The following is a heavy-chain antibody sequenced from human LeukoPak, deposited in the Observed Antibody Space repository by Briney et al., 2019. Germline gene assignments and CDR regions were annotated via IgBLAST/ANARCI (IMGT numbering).Heavy chain of an antibody. CDR3: AKDLGATIYYFDY. CDR1: GFTFSSYA. J-gene: IGHJ4*02. D-gene: IGHD1-26*01. CDR2: ISGSGGST. V-gene: IGHV3-23*01. Sequence: GGSLRLSCAASGFTFSSYAMSWVRQAPGKGLEWVSAISGSGGSTYYADSVKGRFTISRDNSKNTLYLQRNSLRAEDTAVFYCAKDLGATIYYFDYWGQGTLVTVSS.